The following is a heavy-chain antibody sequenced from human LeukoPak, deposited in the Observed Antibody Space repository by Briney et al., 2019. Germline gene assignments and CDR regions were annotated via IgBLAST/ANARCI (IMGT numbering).Heavy chain of an antibody. Sequence: PSETLSLTCTVSGDSISSSSYYWGWIRQPPGKGLEWIVSIYYSGSTYYNPPLKSRVTISVDTSNNQFSLKLSSVTAAGTAVYYCARHTYSGSYRDPGNFDHWGQGTLVTVSS. D-gene: IGHD1-26*01. V-gene: IGHV4-39*01. CDR1: GDSISSSSYY. CDR3: ARHTYSGSYRDPGNFDH. J-gene: IGHJ4*02. CDR2: IYYSGST.